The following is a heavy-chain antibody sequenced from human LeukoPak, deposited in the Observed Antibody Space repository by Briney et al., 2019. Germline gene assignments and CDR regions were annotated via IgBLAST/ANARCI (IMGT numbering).Heavy chain of an antibody. D-gene: IGHD5-12*01. CDR2: ITHDGTNT. J-gene: IGHJ4*02. Sequence: GTSLRLSCAASKFTFRLYGMHWVRQAPGKGLEWVAVITHDGTNTYYADSVKGRFTISRDNSKNTLYLQMNSLRPDDTADYYCXXXXXXYSGAGWFDYWGQGTLVTVSS. CDR1: KFTFRLYG. CDR3: XXXXXXYSGAGWFDY. V-gene: IGHV3-30*03.